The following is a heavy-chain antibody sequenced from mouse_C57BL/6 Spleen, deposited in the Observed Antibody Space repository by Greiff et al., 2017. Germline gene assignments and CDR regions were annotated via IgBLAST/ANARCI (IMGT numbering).Heavy chain of an antibody. CDR3: AREVAMDY. CDR2: ISYDGSN. CDR1: GYSITSGYY. Sequence: VQLKESGPGLVKPSQSLSLTCSVTGYSITSGYYWNWIRQFPGNKLEWMGYISYDGSNNYNPSLKNRISITRDTSKNQFFLKLNSVTTEDTATYYCAREVAMDYWGQGTSVTVSS. V-gene: IGHV3-6*01. J-gene: IGHJ4*01.